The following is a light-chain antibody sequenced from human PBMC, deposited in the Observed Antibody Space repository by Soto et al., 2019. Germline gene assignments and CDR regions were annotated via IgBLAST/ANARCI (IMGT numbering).Light chain of an antibody. CDR1: QSVSSY. CDR3: QQRSNWPRNT. V-gene: IGKV3-11*01. Sequence: EIVLTQSPATLSLSPGERATLSCRASQSVSSYLAWYQQKPGQASRLLIYDASNRATGIPARFSGSGSGTDFTFTVSSLEPEDFAVYYCQQRSNWPRNTFGQGTKLEIK. CDR2: DAS. J-gene: IGKJ2*01.